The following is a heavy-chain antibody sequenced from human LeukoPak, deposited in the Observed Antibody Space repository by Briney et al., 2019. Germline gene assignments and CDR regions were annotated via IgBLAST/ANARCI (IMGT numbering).Heavy chain of an antibody. D-gene: IGHD3-10*01. Sequence: PGGSLRLSCAASGFTFSNAWMSWVRQAPGKGLEWVGRIKSKTDGGTTDYAAPVKGRFTISRDDSKNALYLQMNSLKTEDTAVYYCTTDRVVWFGELSTYYYYYMDVWGKGTTVTVSS. V-gene: IGHV3-15*01. J-gene: IGHJ6*03. CDR1: GFTFSNAW. CDR3: TTDRVVWFGELSTYYYYYMDV. CDR2: IKSKTDGGTT.